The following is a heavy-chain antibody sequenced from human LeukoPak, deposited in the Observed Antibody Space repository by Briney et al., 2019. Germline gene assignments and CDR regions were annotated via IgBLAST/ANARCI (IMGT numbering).Heavy chain of an antibody. Sequence: GGSLRLSCAASGFTFSDYYMSWIRQAPGKGLEWVSYISSSGSTIYYTDSVRGRFTISRDNAKNSLYLQMNSLRAEDTAVYYCARESGKILTGSIVDYWGQGTLVTVSS. CDR3: ARESGKILTGSIVDY. V-gene: IGHV3-11*01. CDR2: ISSSGSTI. J-gene: IGHJ4*02. D-gene: IGHD3-9*01. CDR1: GFTFSDYY.